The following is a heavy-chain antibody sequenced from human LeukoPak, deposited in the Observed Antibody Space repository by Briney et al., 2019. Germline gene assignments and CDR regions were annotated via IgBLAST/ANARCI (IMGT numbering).Heavy chain of an antibody. V-gene: IGHV1-3*04. J-gene: IGHJ4*02. CDR3: ARGAPLRSGYDSPHFDY. CDR2: INTANGDT. Sequence: ASVKVSCKASGYTLTNCAIHWVRQAPGQRLEWMGWINTANGDTKYSQNFQDRVTITRDTSANTAYMELSSLRSEDTAVYYCARGAPLRSGYDSPHFDYWGQGTLVTVSS. CDR1: GYTLTNCA. D-gene: IGHD5-12*01.